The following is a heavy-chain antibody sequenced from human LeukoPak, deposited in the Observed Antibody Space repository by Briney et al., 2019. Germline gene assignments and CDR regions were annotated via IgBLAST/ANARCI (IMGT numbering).Heavy chain of an antibody. CDR1: GFTFSNFG. V-gene: IGHV3-30*02. D-gene: IGHD1-26*01. CDR2: IHNDGITE. Sequence: GGSLTLSCAASGFTFSNFGMHWVRETPGKGVEWLTFIHNDGITEYYADSVTGRFTISRDNSKNTVYLQMNSLRVEDTAVYYCAKDDPTGRYLWGQGTLVPVSS. J-gene: IGHJ4*02. CDR3: AKDDPTGRYL.